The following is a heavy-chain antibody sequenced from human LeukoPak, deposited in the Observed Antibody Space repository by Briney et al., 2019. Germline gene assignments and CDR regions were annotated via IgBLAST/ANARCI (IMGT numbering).Heavy chain of an antibody. J-gene: IGHJ4*02. CDR2: ISYDGSNK. CDR1: GFTFSSYA. Sequence: GGSLRLSCAASGFTFSSYAMHWVRQAPGKGLEWVAVISYDGSNKYYADSVKGRFTISRDNSKNTLYLQMNSLRAEDTAVYYCAKGLVRTMIVVDYFFDYWGQGTLVTVSS. V-gene: IGHV3-30-3*01. D-gene: IGHD3-22*01. CDR3: AKGLVRTMIVVDYFFDY.